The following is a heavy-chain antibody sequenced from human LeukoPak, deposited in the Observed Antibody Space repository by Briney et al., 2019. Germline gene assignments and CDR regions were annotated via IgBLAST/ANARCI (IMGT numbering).Heavy chain of an antibody. Sequence: ASVKVSCKASGYTFTGYYMHWVRQAPGQGLEWMGWINPNSGGTNYAQKFQGRVTMTRDTSISTAYMELSRLRSDDTAVYYCAREEEGSPGFDYWGQGTLVTVSS. D-gene: IGHD1-14*01. CDR2: INPNSGGT. J-gene: IGHJ4*02. CDR1: GYTFTGYY. V-gene: IGHV1-2*02. CDR3: AREEEGSPGFDY.